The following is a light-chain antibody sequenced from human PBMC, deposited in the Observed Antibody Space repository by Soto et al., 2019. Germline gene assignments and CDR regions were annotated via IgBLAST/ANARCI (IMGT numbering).Light chain of an antibody. CDR2: DAS. CDR1: QNVYNN. V-gene: IGKV3-15*01. J-gene: IGKJ5*01. CDR3: QQYGSSPIT. Sequence: EIVMTQSPATLSVSPGEGATLSCKASQNVYNNLAWYQQRPGQPPRLLIYDASTRATGISARFSGSGYGTEFTLTISSLQSEDFAVYFCQQYGSSPITFGQGTRLEIK.